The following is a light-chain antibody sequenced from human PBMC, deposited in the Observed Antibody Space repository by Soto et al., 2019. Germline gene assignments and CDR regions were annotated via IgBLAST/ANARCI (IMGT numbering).Light chain of an antibody. V-gene: IGKV3-20*01. J-gene: IGKJ1*01. CDR3: QQYDNSPWT. CDR1: QGVTTSY. CDR2: GAS. Sequence: EIVLTQSPGTLSLSPGERATLSCRASQGVTTSYLAWYQQKPGQAPRLLIYGASTMATGIPDRFSGSGSGSDFTLTISRLEPEDSAVYYCQQYDNSPWTFGQGTKVEIK.